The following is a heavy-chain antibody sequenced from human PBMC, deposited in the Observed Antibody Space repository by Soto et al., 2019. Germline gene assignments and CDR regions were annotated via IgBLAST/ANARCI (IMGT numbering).Heavy chain of an antibody. CDR1: GFTFTRYS. Sequence: EVQLVESGGGMVKPGGSLRLSCAASGFTFTRYSMNWVRQAPGKGLEWVSSISSTTNYMYYGDSMKGRFTISRENAKNSLYLEMNSLRAEDTAVYYCARESEDLTSNFDYWGQGTLVTVSS. J-gene: IGHJ4*02. CDR2: ISSTTNYM. V-gene: IGHV3-21*06. CDR3: ARESEDLTSNFDY.